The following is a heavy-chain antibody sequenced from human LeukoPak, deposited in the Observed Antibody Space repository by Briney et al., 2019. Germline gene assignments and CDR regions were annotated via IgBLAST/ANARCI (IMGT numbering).Heavy chain of an antibody. Sequence: SETLSLTCTVSGGSISSYYWSWIRQPPGKGLEWIGYIYYSGSTNYNPSLKSRVTISVDTSKNQFSLKLSSVTAADTAVYYCARDCSSTSCYGGAFDYWGQGTLVTVSS. J-gene: IGHJ4*02. CDR3: ARDCSSTSCYGGAFDY. V-gene: IGHV4-59*01. CDR2: IYYSGST. CDR1: GGSISSYY. D-gene: IGHD2-2*01.